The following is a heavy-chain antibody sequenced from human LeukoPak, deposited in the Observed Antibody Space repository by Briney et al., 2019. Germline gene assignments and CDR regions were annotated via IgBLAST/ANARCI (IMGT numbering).Heavy chain of an antibody. CDR1: GYTFTSSV. V-gene: IGHV1-18*01. Sequence: ASVKVSCKASGYTFTSSVISWVRQAPGQGLEWMRWISPYNDNTNYAQKLQGRVTMTTDTSTSTAYMELRSLRSDDTAVYYCARALGYQLLSWWFDPWGQGTLVTVSS. CDR2: ISPYNDNT. D-gene: IGHD2-2*01. CDR3: ARALGYQLLSWWFDP. J-gene: IGHJ5*02.